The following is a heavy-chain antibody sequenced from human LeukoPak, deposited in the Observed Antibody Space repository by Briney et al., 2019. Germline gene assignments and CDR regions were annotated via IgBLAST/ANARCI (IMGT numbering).Heavy chain of an antibody. J-gene: IGHJ4*02. D-gene: IGHD6-19*01. V-gene: IGHV3-23*01. CDR3: AKEMKAGGWPFDY. Sequence: GGSLRLSCTASGFTFSTFAMSWVRQAPGKGLEWVSGINDDSYYTYYADSVKSRFTISRDNSKNTLFLQMNSLRADDTALYYCAKEMKAGGWPFDYWGQGALVTVSS. CDR2: INDDSYYT. CDR1: GFTFSTFA.